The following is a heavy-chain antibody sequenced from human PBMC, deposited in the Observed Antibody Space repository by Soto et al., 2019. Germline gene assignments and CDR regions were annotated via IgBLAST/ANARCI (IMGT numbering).Heavy chain of an antibody. CDR3: AREPRITIFGVVTPYGMDV. CDR2: INHSGST. D-gene: IGHD3-3*01. V-gene: IGHV4-34*01. Sequence: SETLSLTCAVYGGSFSGYYWSWIRQPPGKGLEWIGEINHSGSTNYNPSLKSRVTISVDTSKNQFSLKLSSVTAADTAVYYCAREPRITIFGVVTPYGMDVWGQGTTVTVSS. CDR1: GGSFSGYY. J-gene: IGHJ6*02.